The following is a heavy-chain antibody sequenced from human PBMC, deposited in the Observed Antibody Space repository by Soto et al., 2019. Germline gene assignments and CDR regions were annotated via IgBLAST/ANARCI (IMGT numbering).Heavy chain of an antibody. CDR3: ARDQGGSYQAPFTFDP. D-gene: IGHD1-26*01. V-gene: IGHV1-18*04. CDR2: ISSYNGNT. J-gene: IGHJ5*02. CDR1: GYTFTSYV. Sequence: ASVKVSFKDSGYTFTSYVSSWVRQARGQGLEWMGWISSYNGNTNYAQKLQGRVSMTTHTSTSTAYMELRSMRSDDTAVYYCARDQGGSYQAPFTFDPWGQGTLVTVSS.